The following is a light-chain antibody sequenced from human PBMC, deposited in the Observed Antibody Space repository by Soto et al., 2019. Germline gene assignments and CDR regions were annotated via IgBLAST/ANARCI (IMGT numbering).Light chain of an antibody. V-gene: IGLV2-14*01. J-gene: IGLJ1*01. CDR3: TPYTSSSTEV. CDR2: DVT. CDR1: SSDVGGYNY. Sequence: VLTQPASVSGSPGQSITISCTGTSSDVGGYNYVSWYQQHPGKVPKLMIYDVTNRPSGVSNRFSGSKSGNTASLTISGLQAEDEADYYCTPYTSSSTEVFGTGTKVTV.